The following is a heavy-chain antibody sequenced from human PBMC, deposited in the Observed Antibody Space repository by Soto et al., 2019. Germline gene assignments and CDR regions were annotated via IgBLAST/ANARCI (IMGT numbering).Heavy chain of an antibody. V-gene: IGHV3-30*03. CDR2: ISYDGSNK. J-gene: IGHJ4*02. CDR1: GFTFSSYG. Sequence: GGSLRLSCAASGFTFSSYGMHWVRQAPGKGLERVAVISYDGSNKYYADSVKGRFTISRDNSKKTRYLQMNSLRAEDTAVFYCGTDREKQQLVRELFDYWGQGTLVTVSS. CDR3: GTDREKQQLVRELFDY. D-gene: IGHD6-13*01.